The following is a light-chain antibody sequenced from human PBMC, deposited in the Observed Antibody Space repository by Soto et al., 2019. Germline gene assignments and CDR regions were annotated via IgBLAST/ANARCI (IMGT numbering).Light chain of an antibody. J-gene: IGLJ1*01. CDR3: CSYAGSSPFV. CDR1: SSDVGSYNL. Sequence: QSVLTQPASVSGSPGQSINISCTGTSSDVGSYNLVSWYQQHPGKAPKLMIYEVSKRPSGVSNRFSGSKSGNTASLTISGLQAEDEADYYCCSYAGSSPFVFGTGTKLTVL. V-gene: IGLV2-23*02. CDR2: EVS.